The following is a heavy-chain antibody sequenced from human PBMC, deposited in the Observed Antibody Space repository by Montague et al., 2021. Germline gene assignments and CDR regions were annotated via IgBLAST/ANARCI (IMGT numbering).Heavy chain of an antibody. J-gene: IGHJ2*01. D-gene: IGHD4-17*01. CDR1: GGSISSSSYY. CDR3: ARPNLVTIHWHFDL. V-gene: IGHV4-39*01. CDR2: IYYSGNT. Sequence: SETLSLTCTVSGGSISSSSYYWGWIRQPPGKGLEWIGSIYYSGNTYYNPSLKNRVTISVDPSKNQYSLRLSSVTAADTAVYYCARPNLVTIHWHFDLWGRGTLVLVSS.